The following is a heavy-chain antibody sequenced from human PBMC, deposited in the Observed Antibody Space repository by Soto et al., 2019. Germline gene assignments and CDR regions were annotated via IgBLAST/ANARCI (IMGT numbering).Heavy chain of an antibody. D-gene: IGHD5-12*01. V-gene: IGHV3-33*01. CDR1: GFTFSSYG. CDR3: GRMINSGYINSIDN. CDR2: IWYDGSTK. J-gene: IGHJ4*01. Sequence: QEQLVESGGGVVQPGRSLRLSCAASGFTFSSYGMHWVRQAPGKGLEWVAVIWYDGSTKYYADSVKGSFTISRHNSKNTLYLQMNSLRSEDTAVYYCGRMINSGYINSIDNCGHGTLVTVS.